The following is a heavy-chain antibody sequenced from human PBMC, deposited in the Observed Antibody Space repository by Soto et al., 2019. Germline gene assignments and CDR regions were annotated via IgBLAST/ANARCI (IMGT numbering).Heavy chain of an antibody. Sequence: QVQLVQSGVEVKKPGSSVRVSCKASGDTFKNSVISWVRQAPGQGLEWMGGTIPLFGTTDYAQKFQGRLTITTDESTTTAYMEVSRLTSEDTAVYYCVAELDFGKLSVVWGQGTTVSFSS. D-gene: IGHD3-10*01. CDR3: VAELDFGKLSVV. V-gene: IGHV1-69*01. J-gene: IGHJ6*02. CDR1: GDTFKNSV. CDR2: TIPLFGTT.